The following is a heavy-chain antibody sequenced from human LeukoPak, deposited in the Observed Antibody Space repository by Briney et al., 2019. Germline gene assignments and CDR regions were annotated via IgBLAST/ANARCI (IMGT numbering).Heavy chain of an antibody. Sequence: ASVTVSCKASGYTFTSYDINWVRQATGQGLEWMGWMNPNSGNTGYAQKFQGRVTMTRSTSISTAYMELSSLRSEDTAVYYCARGRDDSSGYYYVINDWFDPWGQGTLVTVSS. J-gene: IGHJ5*02. CDR1: GYTFTSYD. CDR2: MNPNSGNT. V-gene: IGHV1-8*01. D-gene: IGHD3-22*01. CDR3: ARGRDDSSGYYYVINDWFDP.